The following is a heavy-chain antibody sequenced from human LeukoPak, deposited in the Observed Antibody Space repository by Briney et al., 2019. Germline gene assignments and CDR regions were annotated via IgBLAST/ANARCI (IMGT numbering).Heavy chain of an antibody. J-gene: IGHJ4*02. CDR3: ARSPRDFWSGYCDFDY. D-gene: IGHD3-3*01. CDR1: GGSISSYY. V-gene: IGHV4-59*01. CDR2: IYYSGST. Sequence: SETPTLTCTVSGGSISSYYWSWIRQPPGKGLEWIGYIYYSGSTNYNPSLKSRVIISVDTSKNQFSLKLSSVTAADTAVYYCARSPRDFWSGYCDFDYWGQGTLV.